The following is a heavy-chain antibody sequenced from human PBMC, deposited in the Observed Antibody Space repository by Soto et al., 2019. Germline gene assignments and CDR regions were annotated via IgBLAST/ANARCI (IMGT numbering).Heavy chain of an antibody. D-gene: IGHD3-3*02. Sequence: QVQLQQWGAGLLKPSETLSLTCVVYGGSFSGYYWTWIRQAPGKGLEWIGEINHSGGTNYNSSLKSRVPISVDTAKSPCSLILYSVTAADTAVYYCARDRQYYHFWSGYQNEGPYDMDVWGQGTTVTVSS. CDR3: ARDRQYYHFWSGYQNEGPYDMDV. V-gene: IGHV4-34*02. J-gene: IGHJ6*02. CDR1: GGSFSGYY. CDR2: INHSGGT.